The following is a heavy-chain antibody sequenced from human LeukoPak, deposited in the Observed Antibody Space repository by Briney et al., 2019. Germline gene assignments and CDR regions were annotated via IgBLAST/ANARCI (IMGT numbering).Heavy chain of an antibody. D-gene: IGHD1-26*01. CDR3: ARLSIVGATNFDY. J-gene: IGHJ4*02. CDR1: GASITSYY. CDR2: IYYSGST. V-gene: IGHV4-59*08. Sequence: PSETLSLTCTVSGASITSYYWSWIRQPPGKGLEWIGCIYYSGSTTYKPSLKSRVTISVDTSKNQFSLKLSSVTAADTAVYYCARLSIVGATNFDYWGQGTLVTVSS.